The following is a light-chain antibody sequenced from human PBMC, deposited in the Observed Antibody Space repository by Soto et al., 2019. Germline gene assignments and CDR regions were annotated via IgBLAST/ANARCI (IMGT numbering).Light chain of an antibody. J-gene: IGKJ5*01. CDR1: QSIALS. V-gene: IGKV1-39*01. Sequence: DIQMTQSPSSLSASVGDTVTMTCRASQSIALSVNWYQQKPGKAPKLLIYVAFTLESGVPSRFSGSGSGTEFTLTIRSLQPEDFATYYCQQSFRSPITFGQGRRLEIK. CDR3: QQSFRSPIT. CDR2: VAF.